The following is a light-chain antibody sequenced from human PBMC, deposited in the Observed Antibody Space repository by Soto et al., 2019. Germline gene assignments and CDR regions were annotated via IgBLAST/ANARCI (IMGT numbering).Light chain of an antibody. CDR1: QSISSW. CDR3: QQYNSYLYT. V-gene: IGKV1-5*01. Sequence: DIQMTQSPSTLSASVGDRVTITCRASQSISSWLAWYQQKPGKAPKLLIYDYLSLESGAPSRFSGSGSGTEFTPTISSLQPDDFATYYCQQYNSYLYTFGQGTKLEIK. CDR2: DYL. J-gene: IGKJ2*01.